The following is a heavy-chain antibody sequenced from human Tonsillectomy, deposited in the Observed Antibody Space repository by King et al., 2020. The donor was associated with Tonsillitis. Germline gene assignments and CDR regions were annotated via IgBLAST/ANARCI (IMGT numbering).Heavy chain of an antibody. CDR1: GYTFTGYY. CDR3: ARALRGGSFAFDI. V-gene: IGHV1-2*02. CDR2: INPNSGGT. Sequence: VQLVQSGAEVKKPGASVKVSCKASGYTFTGYYMHWVRQAPGQGLEWMGWINPNSGGTNYAQKIQGRVTMTRDTSISTAYMELSRLRSDDTAVYYCARALRGGSFAFDIWGQGTMVIVS. D-gene: IGHD2/OR15-2a*01. J-gene: IGHJ3*02.